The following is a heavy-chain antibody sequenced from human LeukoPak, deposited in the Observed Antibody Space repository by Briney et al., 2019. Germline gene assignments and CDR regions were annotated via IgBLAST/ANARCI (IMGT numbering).Heavy chain of an antibody. CDR2: ISSSGSTI. CDR1: GFTFSDYY. CDR3: ARESIAARFSIFDP. J-gene: IGHJ5*02. Sequence: PGGSLRLSCAASGFTFSDYYMSWIRQAPGKGLEWVSYISSSGSTIYYADSVKGRFTISRDNAKNSLYLQMNSLRAEDTAVYYCARESIAARFSIFDPWGQGTLITVSS. D-gene: IGHD6-6*01. V-gene: IGHV3-11*04.